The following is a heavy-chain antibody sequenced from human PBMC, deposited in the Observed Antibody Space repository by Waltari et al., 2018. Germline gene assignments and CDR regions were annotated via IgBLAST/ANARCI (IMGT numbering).Heavy chain of an antibody. Sequence: QVQLVQSGAEVKKPGSSVKVSCKASGGTFSSYAISWVRPAPGQGLEWMGRIIPIFGTANYAQKFQGRVTITADKSTSTAYMELSSLRSEDTAVYYCAKMGGCSGGSCFFDYWGQGTLVTVSS. CDR3: AKMGGCSGGSCFFDY. D-gene: IGHD2-15*01. CDR1: GGTFSSYA. J-gene: IGHJ4*02. CDR2: IIPIFGTA. V-gene: IGHV1-69*08.